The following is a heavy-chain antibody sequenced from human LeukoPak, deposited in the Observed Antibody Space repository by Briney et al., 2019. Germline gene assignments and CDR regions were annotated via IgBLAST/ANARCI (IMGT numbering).Heavy chain of an antibody. V-gene: IGHV3-23*01. D-gene: IGHD6-25*01. CDR2: ISGSGGST. Sequence: GGSLRLSCAASGFTFSTYAMSWVRQAPGKGLEWVSTISGSGGSTYYADTVKGRVTISRDSSKTILYLQMNSLRAEDAAVYFCAKGSAAGRPYYFDYWGQGTLVTVSS. J-gene: IGHJ4*02. CDR1: GFTFSTYA. CDR3: AKGSAAGRPYYFDY.